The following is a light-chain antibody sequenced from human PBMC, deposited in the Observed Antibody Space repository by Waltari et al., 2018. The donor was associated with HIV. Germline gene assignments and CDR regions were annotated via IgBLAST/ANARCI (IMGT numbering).Light chain of an antibody. CDR1: SSNIGSNY. CDR2: RNN. J-gene: IGLJ3*02. V-gene: IGLV1-47*01. Sequence: QSVLTQPPSASGTPGQRVTVSCSGSSSNIGSNYVYWYKQLPGTAPKLLISRNNQRPSGVPDRFSGSKSGTSASLAISGLRSEDEADYYCAAWDDSLSGRVFGGGTKLTVL. CDR3: AAWDDSLSGRV.